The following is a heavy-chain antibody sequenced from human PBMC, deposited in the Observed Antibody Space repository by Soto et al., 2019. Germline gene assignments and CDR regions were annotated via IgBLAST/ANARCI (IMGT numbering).Heavy chain of an antibody. Sequence: GASVKVSCKASGYTFTSYGISWVRQAPGQGLEWMGWISAYNGNTNYAQKLQGRVTMTTDTSTSTAYMELRSLRSDDTAVYYCARDNTGYSGYDPIYYYYYGMDVWGQGTTVTVSS. J-gene: IGHJ6*02. D-gene: IGHD5-12*01. CDR1: GYTFTSYG. V-gene: IGHV1-18*01. CDR3: ARDNTGYSGYDPIYYYYYGMDV. CDR2: ISAYNGNT.